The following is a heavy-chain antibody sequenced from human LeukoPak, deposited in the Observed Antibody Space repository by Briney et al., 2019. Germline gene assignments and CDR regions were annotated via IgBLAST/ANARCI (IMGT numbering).Heavy chain of an antibody. CDR1: GDTFSIYS. D-gene: IGHD3-22*01. J-gene: IGHJ4*02. CDR3: ARGTYYYDSSGYYCDY. CDR2: IIPIFGTA. Sequence: ASVKLSCRASGDTFSIYSISWVRQAPGQGLEWMGGIIPIFGTANYAQKFQGRVTITADESTSTAYMELSSLRSEDTAVYYCARGTYYYDSSGYYCDYWGQGTLVTVSS. V-gene: IGHV1-69*13.